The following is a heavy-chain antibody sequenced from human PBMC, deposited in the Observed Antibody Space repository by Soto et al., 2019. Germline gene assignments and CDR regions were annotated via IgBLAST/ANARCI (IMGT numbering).Heavy chain of an antibody. Sequence: QVQLVQSGAEVKKPGSSVTVSCKASGGNVSNSGISWVRQAPGQGLEWMGGIVPLFGTTNYAHKLRGRVTVTADESTSTADMEEDSCRSEDTAVYYCAPASGRSWSNWFDTWGQGNLVTVST. J-gene: IGHJ5*02. CDR2: IVPLFGTT. V-gene: IGHV1-69*01. CDR3: APASGRSWSNWFDT. D-gene: IGHD6-13*01. CDR1: GGNVSNSG.